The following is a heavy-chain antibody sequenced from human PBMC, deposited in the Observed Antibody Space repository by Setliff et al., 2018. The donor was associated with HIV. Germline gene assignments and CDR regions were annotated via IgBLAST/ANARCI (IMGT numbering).Heavy chain of an antibody. CDR2: IYYSGST. Sequence: PSETLSLTCTVSGDSISSGDYYWSWIRQPPGKGLEWIGNIYYSGSTYYNPSLQSRVTISVDTSKNRFSLRLTSVTAADTAVYYSARTNADGYNGVFDSWGQGTLVTVSS. CDR3: ARTNADGYNGVFDS. D-gene: IGHD2-8*01. J-gene: IGHJ4*02. CDR1: GDSISSGDYY. V-gene: IGHV4-30-4*08.